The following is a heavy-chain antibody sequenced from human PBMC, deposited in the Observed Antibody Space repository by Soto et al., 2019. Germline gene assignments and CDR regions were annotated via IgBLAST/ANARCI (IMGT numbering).Heavy chain of an antibody. Sequence: QVQLVQSGAEVKKPGSSVKVSCKASGGTFSSYAISWVRQAPGQGLEWMGGIIPIFGTANYAQKFQGRVPITADESTSTAYMELSSLRSEDTAVYYCARVPRFTSFEVVPGNYYGMDVWGQGTTVTVSS. D-gene: IGHD3-3*01. J-gene: IGHJ6*02. V-gene: IGHV1-69*01. CDR3: ARVPRFTSFEVVPGNYYGMDV. CDR2: IIPIFGTA. CDR1: GGTFSSYA.